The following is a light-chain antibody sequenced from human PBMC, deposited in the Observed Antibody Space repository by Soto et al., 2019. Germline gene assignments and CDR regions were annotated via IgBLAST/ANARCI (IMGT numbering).Light chain of an antibody. V-gene: IGLV2-14*01. CDR1: STDVGGYKY. CDR3: NSYSSSTTLYL. CDR2: DVS. Sequence: QSVLTQPASVSGSPGQSITISCTGTSTDVGGYKYVSWYQQHPGKAPKLMISDVSNRPSGVSICFSGSKSGNTASLTISGLQAEDEADYYCNSYSSSTTLYLFGTGTKVTVL. J-gene: IGLJ1*01.